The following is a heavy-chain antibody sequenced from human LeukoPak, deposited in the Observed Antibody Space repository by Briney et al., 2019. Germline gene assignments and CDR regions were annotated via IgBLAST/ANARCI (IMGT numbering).Heavy chain of an antibody. CDR3: AINTKGITMVRGGKDRYYYYYMDV. V-gene: IGHV3-66*01. Sequence: GGSLRLSCAASGFTFSSYEMNWVRQAPGKGLEWVSVIYSGGSTYYADSVKGRFTISRDNSKNTLYLQMNSLRAEDTAVYYCAINTKGITMVRGGKDRYYYYYMDVWGKGTTVTISS. CDR2: IYSGGST. D-gene: IGHD3-10*01. CDR1: GFTFSSYE. J-gene: IGHJ6*03.